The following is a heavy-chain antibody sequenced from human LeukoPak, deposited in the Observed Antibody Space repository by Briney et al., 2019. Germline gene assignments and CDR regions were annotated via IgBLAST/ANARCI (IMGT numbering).Heavy chain of an antibody. Sequence: ASVKVSCKASGYTFTSYDINWVRQATGQGLEWMGWMSPNSGNTGYAQKFQGRVTMTRNTSISTAYMELSSLRSEDTAVYYCARGTGTTIWFDPWGQGTLVTVSS. CDR2: MSPNSGNT. CDR3: ARGTGTTIWFDP. D-gene: IGHD1-1*01. CDR1: GYTFTSYD. V-gene: IGHV1-8*01. J-gene: IGHJ5*02.